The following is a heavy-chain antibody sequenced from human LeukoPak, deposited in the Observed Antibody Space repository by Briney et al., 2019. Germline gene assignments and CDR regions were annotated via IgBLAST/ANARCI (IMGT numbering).Heavy chain of an antibody. J-gene: IGHJ5*02. CDR1: GYTFTSYG. D-gene: IGHD6-19*01. Sequence: GASVKVSCKASGYTFTSYGISWVRQAPGQGLEWMGWISAYNGNTNYAQKLQGRVTMTTDTSTSTAYMELRSLRSDDTAVYYCARGYSSGWYLGGGNWFDPWGQGTLVTVSS. CDR2: ISAYNGNT. CDR3: ARGYSSGWYLGGGNWFDP. V-gene: IGHV1-18*01.